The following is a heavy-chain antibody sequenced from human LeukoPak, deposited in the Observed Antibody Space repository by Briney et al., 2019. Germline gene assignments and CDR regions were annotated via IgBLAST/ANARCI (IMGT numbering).Heavy chain of an antibody. J-gene: IGHJ6*04. CDR1: GGSISSYY. V-gene: IGHV4-59*01. CDR3: ARGSRFNYYGSGSLYYYYGMDV. D-gene: IGHD3-10*01. Sequence: SETLSLTCTVSGGSISSYYWSWIRQPPGKGLEWIGYIYYSGSTNYNPSLKSRVTISVDTSKNQFSPKLSSVTAADTAVYYCARGSRFNYYGSGSLYYYYGMDVWGKGTTVTVSS. CDR2: IYYSGST.